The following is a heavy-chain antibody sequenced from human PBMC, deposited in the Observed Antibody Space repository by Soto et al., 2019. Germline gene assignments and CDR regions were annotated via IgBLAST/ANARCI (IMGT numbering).Heavy chain of an antibody. D-gene: IGHD2-15*01. J-gene: IGHJ3*01. CDR2: ISRASESI. CDR1: GFTFRTYS. Sequence: EVQLVESGGGLVRPGGSLRLSCAGSGFTFRTYSMNWVRQAPGQGLEWVSTISRASESIYYADSVRGRFTIYRDNAKNSVFLQMNSLRAEDTAVYYCTRDAVAVDSWAFLLWGQGAMVTVSS. V-gene: IGHV3-21*01. CDR3: TRDAVAVDSWAFLL.